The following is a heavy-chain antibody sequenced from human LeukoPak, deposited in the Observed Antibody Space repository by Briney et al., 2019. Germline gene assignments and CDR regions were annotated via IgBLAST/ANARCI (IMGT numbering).Heavy chain of an antibody. V-gene: IGHV4-59*01. CDR1: GGSISSYY. Sequence: SETLSLTCTVSGGSISSYYWSWIREPPGKGVEWIGYIYYSGSTNYNPSLKSRVTISVDTSKNQFSLKLSSVTAADTAVYYCARERDSGSYGNDAFDIWGQGTMVTVSS. CDR2: IYYSGST. CDR3: ARERDSGSYGNDAFDI. J-gene: IGHJ3*02. D-gene: IGHD1-26*01.